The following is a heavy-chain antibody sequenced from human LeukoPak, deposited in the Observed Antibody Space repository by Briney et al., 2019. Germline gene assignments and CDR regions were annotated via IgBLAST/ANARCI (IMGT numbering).Heavy chain of an antibody. CDR2: INIDGSEK. V-gene: IGHV3-7*01. CDR3: ARYYHGTGTSFDP. Sequence: GGSLRLSCAASGFTFNNYAMSWVRQAPGKALEWVANINIDGSEKSYVDSVKGRFTISRDNTKSALYLQMSSLRVEDTAVFYCARYYHGTGTSFDPWGQGTLVTVSS. CDR1: GFTFNNYA. J-gene: IGHJ5*02. D-gene: IGHD3-10*01.